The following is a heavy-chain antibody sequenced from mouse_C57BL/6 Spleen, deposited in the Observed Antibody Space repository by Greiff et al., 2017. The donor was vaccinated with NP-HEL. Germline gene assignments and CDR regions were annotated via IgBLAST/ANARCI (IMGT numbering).Heavy chain of an antibody. V-gene: IGHV14-4*01. CDR2: IDPENGDT. CDR1: GFNIKDDY. J-gene: IGHJ3*01. Sequence: VQLQQSGAELVRPGASVKLSCTASGFNIKDDYMHWVKQRPEQGLEWIGWIDPENGDTEYASKFQGKATITADTSSNTAYLQLSSLTSEDTAVYYCTKGLYSNYEGGFAYWGQGTLVTVSA. CDR3: TKGLYSNYEGGFAY. D-gene: IGHD2-5*01.